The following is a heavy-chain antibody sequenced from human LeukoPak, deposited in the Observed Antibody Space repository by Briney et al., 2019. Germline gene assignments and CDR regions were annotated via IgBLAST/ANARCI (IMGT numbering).Heavy chain of an antibody. Sequence: ASVKVSCKASGYTFTGYYMHWVRQAPGQGLERMGWINPNSGGTNYAQKFQGRVTMTRDTSISTAYMELSRLRSDDTAVYYCARGLGYCSSTSCYLSPPDYWGQGTLVTVSS. CDR3: ARGLGYCSSTSCYLSPPDY. CDR1: GYTFTGYY. V-gene: IGHV1-2*02. D-gene: IGHD2-2*01. CDR2: INPNSGGT. J-gene: IGHJ4*02.